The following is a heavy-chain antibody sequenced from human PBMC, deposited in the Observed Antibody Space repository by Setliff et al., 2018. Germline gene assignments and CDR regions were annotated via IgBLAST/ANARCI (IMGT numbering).Heavy chain of an antibody. Sequence: ASVKVSCKASGYTFTSYAMNWVRQAPGQGLEWMGWINTNTGNPTYAQGRVTITADKSTSTAYMELSSLRSEDTAVYYCARNEYNYYGSGSYYNNLPFEYWGQGTLVTVSS. CDR2: INTNTGNP. V-gene: IGHV1-3*04. J-gene: IGHJ4*02. CDR3: ARNEYNYYGSGSYYNNLPFEY. D-gene: IGHD3-10*01. CDR1: GYTFTSYA.